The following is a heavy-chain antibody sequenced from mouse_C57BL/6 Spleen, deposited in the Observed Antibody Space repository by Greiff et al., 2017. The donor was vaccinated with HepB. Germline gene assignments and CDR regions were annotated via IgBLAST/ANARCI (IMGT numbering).Heavy chain of an antibody. D-gene: IGHD2-3*01. Sequence: EVHLVESGGGLVKPGGSLKLSCAASGFTFSDYGMHWVRQAPEKGLEWVAYISSGSSTIYYADTVKGRFTISRDNAKNTLFLQMTSLRSEDTAMYYCARLSYDGYYVVYWYFDVWGTGTTVTVSS. CDR2: ISSGSSTI. J-gene: IGHJ1*03. CDR1: GFTFSDYG. V-gene: IGHV5-17*01. CDR3: ARLSYDGYYVVYWYFDV.